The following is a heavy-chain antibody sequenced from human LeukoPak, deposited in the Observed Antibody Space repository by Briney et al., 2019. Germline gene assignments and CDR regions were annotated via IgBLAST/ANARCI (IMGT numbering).Heavy chain of an antibody. V-gene: IGHV4-39*07. Sequence: PSEALSLTCTVSGGSISSSSYYWGWIRQPPGKGLEWIGSIYYSGSTYYNPSLKSRVTISVDTSKNQFSLKLSSVTAADTAVYYCARDRGQLGPYYYYYYMDVWGKGTTVTVSS. CDR1: GGSISSSSYY. D-gene: IGHD6-6*01. CDR3: ARDRGQLGPYYYYYYMDV. CDR2: IYYSGST. J-gene: IGHJ6*03.